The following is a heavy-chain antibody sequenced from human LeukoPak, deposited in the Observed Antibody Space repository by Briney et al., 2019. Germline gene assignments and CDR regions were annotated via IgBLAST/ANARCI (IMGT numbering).Heavy chain of an antibody. V-gene: IGHV4-39*07. CDR2: INHSGST. CDR1: GGSISSTSYY. CDR3: ARATYDYVWGSYRPYYFDY. D-gene: IGHD3-16*02. J-gene: IGHJ4*02. Sequence: PSETLSLTCTVSGGSISSTSYYWGWIRQPPGKGLEWIGEINHSGSTNYNPSLKSRVTISVDTSKNQFSLKLSSVTAADTAVYYCARATYDYVWGSYRPYYFDYWGQGTLVTVSS.